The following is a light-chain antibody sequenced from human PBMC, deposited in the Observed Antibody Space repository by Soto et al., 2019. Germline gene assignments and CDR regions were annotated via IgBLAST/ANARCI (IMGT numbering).Light chain of an antibody. CDR1: QGISSL. CDR3: QQYGSAPPGLT. V-gene: IGKV3-20*01. CDR2: GAS. Sequence: IVLTQSPATLSGSPGERATLSCRASQGISSLLAWYQQKPGQAPRLLIYGASSRATGIPDRFSGSGSGTDVTLTISRLEPEDCAVYYCQQYGSAPPGLTFGGGTKVDIK. J-gene: IGKJ4*02.